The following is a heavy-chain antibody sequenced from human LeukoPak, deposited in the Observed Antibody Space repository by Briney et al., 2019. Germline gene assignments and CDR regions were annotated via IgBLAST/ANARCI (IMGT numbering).Heavy chain of an antibody. V-gene: IGHV3-9*01. D-gene: IGHD1-26*01. CDR3: AKDLGGATYYYYGMDV. CDR2: ISWNSGSI. Sequence: GGSLRLSCAASGFTFSSYWMSWVRQAPGKGLEWVSGISWNSGSIGYADSVKGRFTISRDDAKNSLYLQMNSLRAEDTALYYCAKDLGGATYYYYGMDVWGQGTTVTVSS. CDR1: GFTFSSYW. J-gene: IGHJ6*02.